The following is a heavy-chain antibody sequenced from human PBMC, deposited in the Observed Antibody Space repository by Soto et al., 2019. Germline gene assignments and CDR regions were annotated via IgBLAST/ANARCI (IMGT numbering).Heavy chain of an antibody. CDR2: ISANGGQT. CDR1: RYTFNSNC. D-gene: IGHD2-21*01. CDR3: ARRSHCGGDCTSDY. V-gene: IGHV1-18*01. Sequence: AKVSCKASRYTFNSNCINSMRQAPGQGLEWMGWISANGGQTNYAQNLQGRVTMTKDTSTSTAYMELKSLGSDNTAVYYCARRSHCGGDCTSDYWGQGTLVTVSS. J-gene: IGHJ4*02.